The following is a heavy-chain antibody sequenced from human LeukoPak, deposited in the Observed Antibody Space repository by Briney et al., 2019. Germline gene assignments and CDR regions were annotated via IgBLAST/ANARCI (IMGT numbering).Heavy chain of an antibody. D-gene: IGHD6-13*01. CDR2: IYTSGST. Sequence: SETLSLTCTVSGNSISSGDNYWSWIRQPAGKGLEWIGRIYTSGSTNYNPSLKSRVTISVDTSKNQFSLKLSSVTAADTAVYYCAREGIAAAGTDPGFYYYMDVWGKGTTVTISS. CDR1: GNSISSGDNY. V-gene: IGHV4-61*02. CDR3: AREGIAAAGTDPGFYYYMDV. J-gene: IGHJ6*03.